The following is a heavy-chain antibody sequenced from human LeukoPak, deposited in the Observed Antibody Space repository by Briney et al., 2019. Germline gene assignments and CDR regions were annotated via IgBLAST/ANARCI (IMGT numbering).Heavy chain of an antibody. CDR3: ARVQVPPTGYRTYWVDY. CDR1: GGSTSSSSYY. CDR2: IYFSGST. D-gene: IGHD5-12*01. Sequence: TSETLSLTCTVSGGSTSSSSYYWGWIRQPPGKGLEWIRSIYFSGSTYYNPSLKSRVTISVDTSKNQFSLRLSSVTAADTAVYFCARVQVPPTGYRTYWVDYWGQGTLVTVSS. J-gene: IGHJ4*02. V-gene: IGHV4-39*07.